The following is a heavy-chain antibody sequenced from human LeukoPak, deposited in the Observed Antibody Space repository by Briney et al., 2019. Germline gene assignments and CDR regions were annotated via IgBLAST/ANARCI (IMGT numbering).Heavy chain of an antibody. D-gene: IGHD6-25*01. CDR1: GFTFSNYE. CDR2: ISSSCSTI. CDR3: AGIIAAAGFNY. J-gene: IGHJ4*02. Sequence: GGSLRLSCAASGFTFSNYEMNWVRQAPGKGLEWLSYISSSCSTIDYADSVKGRFTISRDNAKISLYMQMDSLRAEDKAVYYFAGIIAAAGFNYWGQGVLVTVSS. V-gene: IGHV3-48*03.